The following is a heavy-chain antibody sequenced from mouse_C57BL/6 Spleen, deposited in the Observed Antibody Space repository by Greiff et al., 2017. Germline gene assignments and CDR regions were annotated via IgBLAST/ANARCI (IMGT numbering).Heavy chain of an antibody. J-gene: IGHJ2*01. Sequence: QVQLQQPGAELVKPGASVKMSCKASGYTFTSYWITWVKQRPGQGLEWIGDIYPGSGSTNYNEKFKSKATLTVDKSSSTAYMQLSSLTSEDSAVYYSARSDYYGSSLDYWGQGTTLTVSS. CDR2: IYPGSGST. CDR3: ARSDYYGSSLDY. CDR1: GYTFTSYW. D-gene: IGHD1-1*01. V-gene: IGHV1-55*01.